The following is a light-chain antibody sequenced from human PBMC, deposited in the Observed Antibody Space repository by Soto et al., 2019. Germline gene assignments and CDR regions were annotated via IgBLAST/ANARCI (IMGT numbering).Light chain of an antibody. V-gene: IGLV2-14*01. Sequence: QSVLAQPASVSGSPGQSITISCTGSSSDVGAYNFVSWYQHHPGKAPKLILYEVTTRPSGVSSRFSGSKSGNTASLTISGLQADDEANYYCSSYTAYSTYVFGPGTKVTVL. J-gene: IGLJ1*01. CDR1: SSDVGAYNF. CDR3: SSYTAYSTYV. CDR2: EVT.